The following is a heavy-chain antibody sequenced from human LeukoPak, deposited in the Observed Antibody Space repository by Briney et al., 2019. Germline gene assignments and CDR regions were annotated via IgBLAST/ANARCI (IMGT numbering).Heavy chain of an antibody. CDR3: AKAMYSSGWDDLDY. Sequence: PGGSPRLSCAAAGCTFSSYAMSLVRQAPGKGLDLASAISGGGRSTHYADSVKGRFTISRDNSKNTLYLPMNSLRAEDTAVYYCAKAMYSSGWDDLDYWGQGTLVTVSS. V-gene: IGHV3-23*01. J-gene: IGHJ4*02. CDR2: ISGGGRST. CDR1: GCTFSSYA. D-gene: IGHD6-19*01.